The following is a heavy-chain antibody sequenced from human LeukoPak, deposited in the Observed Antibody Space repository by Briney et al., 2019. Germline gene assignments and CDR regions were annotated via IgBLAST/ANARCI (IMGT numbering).Heavy chain of an antibody. Sequence: GGSLRLSCAASGFTVSSNYMSWVRQAPGKGLEWVSVIYSGGSTYYADSVKGRFTISRDNSKNTLYLQMNSLRAEDTAVCYCARASWPDAFDIWGQGTMVTVSS. CDR2: IYSGGST. J-gene: IGHJ3*02. CDR3: ARASWPDAFDI. CDR1: GFTVSSNY. V-gene: IGHV3-53*01.